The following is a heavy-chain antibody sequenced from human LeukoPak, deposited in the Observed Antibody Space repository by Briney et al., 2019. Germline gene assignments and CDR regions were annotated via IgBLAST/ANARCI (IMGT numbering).Heavy chain of an antibody. CDR2: ISSSGSTI. Sequence: PGGSLRLSCAASGFTFSSYAMSWIRQAPGKGLEWVSYISSSGSTIYYADSVKGRFTISRDNAKNSLYLQMNSLRAEDTAVYYCARDQPFPNAGSDYWGQGTLVTVSS. J-gene: IGHJ4*02. CDR1: GFTFSSYA. V-gene: IGHV3-11*01. CDR3: ARDQPFPNAGSDY. D-gene: IGHD1-14*01.